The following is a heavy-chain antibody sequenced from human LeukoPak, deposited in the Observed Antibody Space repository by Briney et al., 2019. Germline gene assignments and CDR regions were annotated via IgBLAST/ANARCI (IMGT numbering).Heavy chain of an antibody. V-gene: IGHV3-74*01. D-gene: IGHD3-16*01. J-gene: IGHJ4*02. CDR1: GFIFSDYW. CDR3: ARGGRYAYFLDY. CDR2: IKSDGSST. Sequence: GGSLRLSCAASGFIFSDYWMHWVRQGPGKGLVWASRIKSDGSSTSYAESVKGRFTISRDNAKNTVYVHMNSLRDEDTAVYYCARGGRYAYFLDYWGQGTLVTVSS.